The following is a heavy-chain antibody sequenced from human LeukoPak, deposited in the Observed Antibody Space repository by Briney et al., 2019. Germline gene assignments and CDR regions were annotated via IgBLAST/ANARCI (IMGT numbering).Heavy chain of an antibody. CDR1: SGSINNYY. Sequence: SETLSLTCTVSSGSINNYYWNWIRQPPGKGLEWIGYIFYSGSTNYNPSLNSRVTISVDTSKNQFSLKLSSVTAADTAVYNCARDYYDSSGFSYFDSWGRGTLVTVSS. V-gene: IGHV4-59*01. D-gene: IGHD3-22*01. J-gene: IGHJ4*02. CDR3: ARDYYDSSGFSYFDS. CDR2: IFYSGST.